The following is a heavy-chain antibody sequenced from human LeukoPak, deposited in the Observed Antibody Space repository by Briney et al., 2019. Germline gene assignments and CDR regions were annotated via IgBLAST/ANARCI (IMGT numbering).Heavy chain of an antibody. CDR3: VQEGPRGLAFDV. Sequence: GGSLRLSCEASGVTFSSYVMSSVRQAPGKGPEWVSGISGSGGGTYYADFVKGRFAISRDNSKNTLYLQMNSLRAEDSALYYCVQEGPRGLAFDVWGQGTRATVSS. CDR2: ISGSGGGT. V-gene: IGHV3-23*01. CDR1: GVTFSSYV. J-gene: IGHJ3*01.